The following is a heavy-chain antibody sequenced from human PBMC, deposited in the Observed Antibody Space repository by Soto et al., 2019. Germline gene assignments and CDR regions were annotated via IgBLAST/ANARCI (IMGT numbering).Heavy chain of an antibody. CDR3: AKGQGASSGWYLLDY. CDR2: ISGSGGST. CDR1: GFTFSSYA. D-gene: IGHD6-19*01. J-gene: IGHJ4*02. Sequence: GGSLRLSCAASGFTFSSYAMSWVRQAPGKGLEWVSAISGSGGSTYYTDSVKGRFTISRDNSKNTLYLQMNSLRAEDTAVYYCAKGQGASSGWYLLDYWGQGTLVTVSS. V-gene: IGHV3-23*01.